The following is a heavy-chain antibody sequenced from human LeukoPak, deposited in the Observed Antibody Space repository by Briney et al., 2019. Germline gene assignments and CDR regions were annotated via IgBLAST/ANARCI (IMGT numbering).Heavy chain of an antibody. CDR2: ISYDGSNK. CDR3: ARDPHGDPFYGMDV. CDR1: GFTFSSYA. D-gene: IGHD4-17*01. V-gene: IGHV3-30-3*01. Sequence: GGSLRLSFAASGFTFSSYAMHWVRQAPGKGLEWVAVISYDGSNKYYADSVKGRFTISRDNSKNTLYLQMNSLRAEDTAVYYCARDPHGDPFYGMDVWGQGTTVTVSS. J-gene: IGHJ6*02.